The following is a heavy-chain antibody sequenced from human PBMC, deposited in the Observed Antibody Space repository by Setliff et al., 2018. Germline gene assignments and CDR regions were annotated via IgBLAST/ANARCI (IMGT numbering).Heavy chain of an antibody. CDR2: IYHSGST. D-gene: IGHD3-22*01. J-gene: IGHJ4*02. V-gene: IGHV4-38-2*02. CDR3: ARVPNGVRYYDSSD. CDR1: GYSISSGYY. Sequence: PSETLSLTCTVSGYSISSGYYWGWIRQPPGKGLEWIGSIYHSGSTYYNPSLKSRVTISVDTSKNQFSLKLSSVTAADTAVYYCARVPNGVRYYDSSDWGQGTLVTVSS.